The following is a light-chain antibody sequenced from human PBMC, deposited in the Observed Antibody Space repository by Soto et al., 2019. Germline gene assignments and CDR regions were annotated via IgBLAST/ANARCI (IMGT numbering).Light chain of an antibody. Sequence: QSVLTQPPSVSGAPGQRVTISCTGSNSNIGAGFAVHWYQQLPGTAPKLLIHGNNNRPSGVPDRFSGSKSDTSASLAITGLQADDDADYYCHSYDSRLNCYVFGTGTKVTVL. CDR2: GNN. J-gene: IGLJ1*01. V-gene: IGLV1-40*01. CDR1: NSNIGAGFA. CDR3: HSYDSRLNCYV.